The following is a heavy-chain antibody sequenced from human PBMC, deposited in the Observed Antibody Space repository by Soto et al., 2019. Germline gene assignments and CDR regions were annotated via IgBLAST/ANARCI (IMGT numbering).Heavy chain of an antibody. CDR3: AKGNYGISGRSLNWFDP. J-gene: IGHJ5*02. CDR2: ISYDGRNK. CDR1: GFTFSNYA. D-gene: IGHD3-22*01. Sequence: SLRLSCAASGFTFSNYAMHWVRQAPGKGPEWVAAISYDGRNKYYADSVKGRFTISRDNSKNTLDLQMNSLRAEDTAVYYCAKGNYGISGRSLNWFDPWGQGTLVTVSS. V-gene: IGHV3-30*18.